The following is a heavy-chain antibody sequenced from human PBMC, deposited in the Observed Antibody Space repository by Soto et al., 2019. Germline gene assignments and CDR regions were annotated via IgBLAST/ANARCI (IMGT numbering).Heavy chain of an antibody. D-gene: IGHD3-10*01. CDR1: GDSISRYY. CDR2: IYVSGST. Sequence: SETLSLTCSVSGDSISRYYWSWIRQPAGKGLEWIGRIYVSGSTNYNPSIKSRVTMSVDNAKNSLYLQMKRLRAENTAVYYYARMGLWHPYYYFYGMDVWGQGTTVTVSS. V-gene: IGHV4-4*07. J-gene: IGHJ6*02. CDR3: ARMGLWHPYYYFYGMDV.